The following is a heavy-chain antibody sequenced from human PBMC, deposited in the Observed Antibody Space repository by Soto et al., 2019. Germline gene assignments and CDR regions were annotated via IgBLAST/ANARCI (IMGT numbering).Heavy chain of an antibody. CDR1: GYTFTTYY. CDR3: ARGGNGDNVGYWYFDL. CDR2: INPGGVST. J-gene: IGHJ2*01. V-gene: IGHV1-46*01. Sequence: QVQLVQSGAEVKKPGASVEVSCKASGYTFTTYYIHWVRHAPGQGLEWMGVINPGGVSTKYAQKFQDIVTMTSDTSTSTVYMDLSSLRSEDKAVYFCARGGNGDNVGYWYFDLWGRGTLVTVSP. D-gene: IGHD4-17*01.